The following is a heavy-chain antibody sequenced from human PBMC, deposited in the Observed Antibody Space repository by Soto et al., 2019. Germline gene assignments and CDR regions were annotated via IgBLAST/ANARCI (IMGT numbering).Heavy chain of an antibody. CDR2: ASIRLDT. Sequence: QVQLQESGPGLVKPSETLSLTCSVSGASISDYHWCWIRLSGGKGLEWIGRASIRLDTSYNPSLKGRPPMSVYESKGQVSLSVTSVTAADTAVYYCARDGYSGSAPGYRYYGMDVWRPGTTVTVSS. CDR1: GASISDYH. CDR3: ARDGYSGSAPGYRYYGMDV. D-gene: IGHD5-18*01. J-gene: IGHJ6*02. V-gene: IGHV4-4*07.